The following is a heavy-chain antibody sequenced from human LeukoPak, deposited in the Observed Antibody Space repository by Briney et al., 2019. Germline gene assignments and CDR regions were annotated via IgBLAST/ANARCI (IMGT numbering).Heavy chain of an antibody. CDR3: ARALGDSSSWYAFDI. CDR2: IIPIFGTA. Sequence: SVKVSCKASGGTFSSYAISWVRQAPGQGREWMGGIIPIFGTANYAQKFQGRVTITADESTSTAYMKLSSLRSEDTAVYYCARALGDSSSWYAFDIWDQGTMVIVSA. D-gene: IGHD6-13*01. V-gene: IGHV1-69*13. J-gene: IGHJ3*02. CDR1: GGTFSSYA.